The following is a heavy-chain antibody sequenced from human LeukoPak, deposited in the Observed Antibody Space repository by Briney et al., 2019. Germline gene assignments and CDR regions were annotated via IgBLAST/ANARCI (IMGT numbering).Heavy chain of an antibody. CDR3: ARRPAAGYFYDMDV. CDR2: ISNSGSTM. CDR1: GFTFSSYS. J-gene: IGHJ6*02. Sequence: GGSLRLSCAASGFTFSSYSMNWVRQAPGKGLEWVSYISNSGSTMYYADSVKGRFTISRDNAKNSLNLQTNSLRAEDTAVYYCARRPAAGYFYDMDVWGQGTTVTVSS. D-gene: IGHD6-13*01. V-gene: IGHV3-48*04.